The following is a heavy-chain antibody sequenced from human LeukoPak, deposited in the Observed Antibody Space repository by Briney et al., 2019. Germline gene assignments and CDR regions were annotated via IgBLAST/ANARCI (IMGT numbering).Heavy chain of an antibody. CDR3: ARSGPSGWYSSAY. V-gene: IGHV3-7*01. CDR2: IHQDPSET. J-gene: IGHJ4*02. D-gene: IGHD6-19*01. Sequence: TIHQDPSETSYLHSLRRRSTISRDNAANSLYLQMHSLRAEDTAVYYCARSGPSGWYSSAYWGQGTLVTASS.